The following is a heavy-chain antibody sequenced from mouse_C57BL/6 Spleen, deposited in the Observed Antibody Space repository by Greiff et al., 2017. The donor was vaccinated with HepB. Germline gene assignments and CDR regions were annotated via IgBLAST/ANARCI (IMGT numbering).Heavy chain of an antibody. J-gene: IGHJ2*01. CDR2: IDPSDSYT. Sequence: VQRVESGAELVMPGASVKLSCKASGYTFTSYWMHWVKQRPGQGLEWIGEIDPSDSYTNYNQKFKGKSTLTVDKSSSTAYMQLSSLTSEDSAVYYCARASPYYGNYFDYWGQGTTLTVSS. D-gene: IGHD1-1*01. CDR1: GYTFTSYW. CDR3: ARASPYYGNYFDY. V-gene: IGHV1-69*01.